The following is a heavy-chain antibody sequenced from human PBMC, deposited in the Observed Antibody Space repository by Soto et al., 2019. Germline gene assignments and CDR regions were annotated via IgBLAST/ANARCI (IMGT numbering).Heavy chain of an antibody. CDR1: GFSFSYYG. CDR2: ISTSSSNI. Sequence: EVQLMESGGGLVQPGGSLRLSCAASGFSFSYYGMNWVRQAPGKGLEWVSYISTSSSNIYYADSVKGRFTISRDNAKNSLSLQMNSLRAAHTAVYYCARETSTGNYYMDVWGKGTTVTVSS. D-gene: IGHD2-2*01. V-gene: IGHV3-48*01. CDR3: ARETSTGNYYMDV. J-gene: IGHJ6*03.